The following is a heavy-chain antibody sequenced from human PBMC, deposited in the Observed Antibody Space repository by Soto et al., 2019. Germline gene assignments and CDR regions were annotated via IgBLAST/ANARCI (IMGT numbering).Heavy chain of an antibody. J-gene: IGHJ5*02. CDR2: IYYSGST. V-gene: IGHV4-61*08. Sequence: TSETLSLTCTVSGGSISSGGYYWNWIRQHPGKGLEWIGYIYYSGSTNYNPSLKSRVTISVDTSKNQFSLKLSSVTAADTAVYYCARHRAVVVPAAIPSWFDPWGQGTLVTVSS. D-gene: IGHD2-2*01. CDR3: ARHRAVVVPAAIPSWFDP. CDR1: GGSISSGGYY.